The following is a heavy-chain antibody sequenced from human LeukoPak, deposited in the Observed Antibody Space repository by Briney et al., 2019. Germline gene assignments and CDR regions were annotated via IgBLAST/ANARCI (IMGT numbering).Heavy chain of an antibody. CDR3: ASGALWFGELLSWFDP. CDR1: GGSFSGYY. V-gene: IGHV4-34*01. D-gene: IGHD3-10*01. J-gene: IGHJ5*02. CDR2: INHSGST. Sequence: SETLSLTCAVYGGSFSGYYWSWIRQPPGKGLEWIGEINHSGSTNDNPSLKSRVTISVDTSKNQFSLKLSSVTAADTAVYYCASGALWFGELLSWFDPWGQGTLVTVSS.